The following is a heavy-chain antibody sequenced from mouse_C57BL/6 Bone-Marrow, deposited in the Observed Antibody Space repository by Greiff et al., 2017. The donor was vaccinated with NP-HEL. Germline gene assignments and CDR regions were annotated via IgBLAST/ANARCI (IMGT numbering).Heavy chain of an antibody. V-gene: IGHV1-53*01. CDR3: ARSHLGGPYYFDY. Sequence: VQLQQPGTELVKPGASVKLSCKASGYTFTSYWMHWVKQRPGQGLEWIGNINPSNGGTNYNEKFKSKATLTVDKSSSTAYRQLSSLTSEDSAVYYCARSHLGGPYYFDYWGQGTTLTVSS. CDR1: GYTFTSYW. CDR2: INPSNGGT. J-gene: IGHJ2*01.